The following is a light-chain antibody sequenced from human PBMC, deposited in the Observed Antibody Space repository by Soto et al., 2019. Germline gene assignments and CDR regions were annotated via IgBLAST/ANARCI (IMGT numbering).Light chain of an antibody. CDR3: QQYGSSSWT. Sequence: EIVLSQSPGTLSLYPGKRATLSCRASQSISSSYLAWYQQRPGQAPRLLIYGASSRATGIPDRFSGSGSGTEFTLTISRLEPEDFAVYYCQQYGSSSWTFGQGTRLEI. CDR1: QSISSSY. J-gene: IGKJ5*01. V-gene: IGKV3-20*01. CDR2: GAS.